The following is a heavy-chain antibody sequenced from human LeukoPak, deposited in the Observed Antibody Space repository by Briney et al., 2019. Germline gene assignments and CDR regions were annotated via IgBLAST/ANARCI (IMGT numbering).Heavy chain of an antibody. CDR2: INPSSGAT. CDR3: ARDVGTVTTI. J-gene: IGHJ4*02. D-gene: IGHD4-11*01. Sequence: ASVKVSCKASGGTFSSYAISWVRQAPGQGLEWMGWINPSSGATNFAQKFQGRVTMTWDTSISTAYMELSSLRSDDTAVYYCARDVGTVTTIWGQGTLVTVSA. V-gene: IGHV1-2*02. CDR1: GGTFSSYA.